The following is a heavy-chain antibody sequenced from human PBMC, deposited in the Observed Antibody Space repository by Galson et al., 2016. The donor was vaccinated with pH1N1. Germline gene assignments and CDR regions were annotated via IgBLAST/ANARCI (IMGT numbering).Heavy chain of an antibody. V-gene: IGHV3-74*01. Sequence: SLRLSCAASGFTFSSFWMHWVRQAPGKGLVWVSHINPDGSTRDYADSVKGRYTISRDNAKNTVYLQMNSLSAEDTAVYFCAGGRWSMSGYLGQGELVTVSS. D-gene: IGHD4-23*01. J-gene: IGHJ1*01. CDR3: AGGRWSMSGY. CDR2: INPDGSTR. CDR1: GFTFSSFW.